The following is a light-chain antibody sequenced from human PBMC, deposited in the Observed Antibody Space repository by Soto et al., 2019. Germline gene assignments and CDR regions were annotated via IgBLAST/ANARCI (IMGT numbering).Light chain of an antibody. CDR2: GNS. V-gene: IGLV1-40*01. CDR1: SSNIGAGYD. J-gene: IGLJ1*01. CDR3: QSYDSSLRGSKV. Sequence: QSVLTQPPSVSGAPGQRGTISCTGSSSNIGAGYDVHWYQQLPGTAPKLLIYGNSNRPSGVPDRFSGSKSGTSASLAITGLQAEDEADYYCQSYDSSLRGSKVFGTGNKLTVL.